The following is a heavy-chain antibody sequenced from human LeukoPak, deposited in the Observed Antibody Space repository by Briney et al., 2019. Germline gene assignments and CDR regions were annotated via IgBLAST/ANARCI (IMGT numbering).Heavy chain of an antibody. D-gene: IGHD6-6*01. J-gene: IGHJ5*02. CDR3: ARFVIATQNYFDP. Sequence: GGSLRLSCAASGFTVTSNCMTWVRQAPGKGLEWVSVIYSGGNTYYADSVKGRFTISRDNSKNTLHLQMNSLRAEDTAVYYCARFVIATQNYFDPWGQGNLVTVSS. CDR1: GFTVTSNC. V-gene: IGHV3-66*01. CDR2: IYSGGNT.